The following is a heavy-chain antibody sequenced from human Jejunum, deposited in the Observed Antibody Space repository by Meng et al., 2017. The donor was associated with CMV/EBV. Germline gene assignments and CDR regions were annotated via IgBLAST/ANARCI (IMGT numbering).Heavy chain of an antibody. CDR1: GFIFSSSG. CDR2: IPYDASNQ. J-gene: IGHJ4*02. D-gene: IGHD3-10*01. V-gene: IGHV3-30*02. Sequence: GLLVGVGGGVVQPGGFLRLSCAASGFIFSSSGMNWVRQAPGKGLEWVAFIPYDASNQYYVDSVKGRFTISRDNSKNTLYLQMNSLRVEDTGIYYCVKDKGRTALDYWGQGSLVTVSS. CDR3: VKDKGRTALDY.